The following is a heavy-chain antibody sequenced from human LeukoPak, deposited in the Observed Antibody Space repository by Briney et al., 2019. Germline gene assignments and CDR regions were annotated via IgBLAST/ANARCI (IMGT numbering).Heavy chain of an antibody. D-gene: IGHD3-10*01. CDR3: ARARGSGSYYGHDYYYYHYMDV. CDR1: RDTFTTDY. CDR2: SNPSGGST. Sequence: GASVKVSCKASRDTFTTDYIHWVRQGPGQGPEWMGVSNPSGGSTTNAQKFQGRVTMTRDTSTSTVYMELSSLRSEDTAIYYCARARGSGSYYGHDYYYYHYMDVWGKGTTVTVSS. J-gene: IGHJ6*03. V-gene: IGHV1-46*01.